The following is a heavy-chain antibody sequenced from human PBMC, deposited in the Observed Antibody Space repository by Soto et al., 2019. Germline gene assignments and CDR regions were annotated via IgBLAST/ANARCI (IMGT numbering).Heavy chain of an antibody. CDR1: GYTFTSYA. Sequence: ASVKVSCTASGYTFTSYAMNWVRQAPGQGLEWMGWINTNTGNPTYAQGFTGRFVFSLDTSVSTAYLQICSLKAEDTAVYYCAREINWNYVELDHNWFDPWGQGTLVTVSS. V-gene: IGHV7-4-1*01. CDR3: AREINWNYVELDHNWFDP. D-gene: IGHD1-7*01. J-gene: IGHJ5*02. CDR2: INTNTGNP.